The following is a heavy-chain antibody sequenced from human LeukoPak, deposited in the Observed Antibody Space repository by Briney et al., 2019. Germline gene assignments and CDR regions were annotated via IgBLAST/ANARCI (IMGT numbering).Heavy chain of an antibody. CDR2: INAGDGNT. CDR1: GYTFTLYV. CDR3: ARDHAGYDYPNWFDP. D-gene: IGHD5-12*01. Sequence: ASVNVSCKASGYTFTLYVMHLVRPPPAQKREWMGWINAGDGNTQYSHKFQGRVTITRATSASTAYMELSSLRSEDTAVYYCARDHAGYDYPNWFDPWGQGTLVTVSS. V-gene: IGHV1-3*01. J-gene: IGHJ5*02.